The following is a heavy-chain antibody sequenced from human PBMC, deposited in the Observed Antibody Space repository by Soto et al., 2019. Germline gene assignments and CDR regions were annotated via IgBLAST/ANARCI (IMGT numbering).Heavy chain of an antibody. D-gene: IGHD3-9*01. J-gene: IGHJ4*02. CDR2: IDPDGRTT. Sequence: LRLSCAASGFTFSRYWMHWVRQAPGKGLMWASRIDPDGRTTTYADSVKGRFTISRDNAKNTLYLQIDSLRVEDTAVYYCVRDREYDILTGSDFWGQGTLVTVSS. CDR1: GFTFSRYW. V-gene: IGHV3-74*01. CDR3: VRDREYDILTGSDF.